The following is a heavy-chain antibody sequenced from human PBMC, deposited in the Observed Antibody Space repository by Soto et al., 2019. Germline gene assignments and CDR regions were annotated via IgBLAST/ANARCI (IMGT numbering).Heavy chain of an antibody. CDR3: ARRYGVDFDI. V-gene: IGHV4-59*08. J-gene: IGHJ3*02. CDR1: GGSIRSYY. CDR2: IYYSGST. Sequence: SETLSLTCTVSGGSIRSYYWSWIRQPPGKGLEWIGYIYYSGSTNYDPSLKSRVTISVDTSKNQFSLKLSSVTASYTAVYYCARRYGVDFDIWRQGIMITVS. D-gene: IGHD4-17*01.